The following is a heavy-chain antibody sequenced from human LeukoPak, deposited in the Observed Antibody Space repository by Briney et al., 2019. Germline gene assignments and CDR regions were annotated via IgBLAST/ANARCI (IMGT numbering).Heavy chain of an antibody. V-gene: IGHV1-69*05. Sequence: GASVKVSCKASGGTFCSYAISWVRQAPGQGLEWMGGIIPIFGTANYAQKFQGRVTITTDESTSTAYMELSSLRSEDTAVYYCARRTYYYDSSGYPLYYYMDVWGKGTTVTVSS. J-gene: IGHJ6*03. CDR1: GGTFCSYA. D-gene: IGHD3-22*01. CDR3: ARRTYYYDSSGYPLYYYMDV. CDR2: IIPIFGTA.